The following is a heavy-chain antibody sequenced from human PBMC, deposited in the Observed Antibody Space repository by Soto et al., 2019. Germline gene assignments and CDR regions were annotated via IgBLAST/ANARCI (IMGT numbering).Heavy chain of an antibody. V-gene: IGHV3-15*01. CDR1: GFTFSNAW. Sequence: PGGSLRLSCAASGFTFSNAWMSWVRQAPGKGLEWVGRIKSKTDGGTTDYAAPVKGRFTISRDDSKNTLYLQMNSLKTEDTAVYCCTTESVIVTGDYWGQGTLVTVSS. J-gene: IGHJ4*02. CDR3: TTESVIVTGDY. D-gene: IGHD2-15*01. CDR2: IKSKTDGGTT.